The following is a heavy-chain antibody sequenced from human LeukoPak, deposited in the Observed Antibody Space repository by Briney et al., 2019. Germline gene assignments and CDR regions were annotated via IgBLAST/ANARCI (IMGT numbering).Heavy chain of an antibody. V-gene: IGHV1-69*04. J-gene: IGHJ5*02. D-gene: IGHD4/OR15-4a*01. Sequence: GASVRVSCKASGGTFSSYAISWVRQAPGQGLECMGRNIPILGIANYAQKFQGRVTITADKSTSTAYMELSSLRSEDTAVYYCARDKEDRTMVNLNCFDPWGQGTLVTVSS. CDR3: ARDKEDRTMVNLNCFDP. CDR1: GGTFSSYA. CDR2: NIPILGIA.